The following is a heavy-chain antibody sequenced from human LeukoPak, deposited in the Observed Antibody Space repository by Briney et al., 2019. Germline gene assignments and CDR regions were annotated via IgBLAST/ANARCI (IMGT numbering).Heavy chain of an antibody. J-gene: IGHJ4*02. V-gene: IGHV1-8*01. CDR1: GYTFPNYD. CDR2: MSPKTGNT. D-gene: IGHD6-6*01. Sequence: ASVKVSCKASGYTFPNYDINWVRQAPGQGLEWMGWMSPKTGNTGCAQQFQGRVTMTRDTSTGTVYMELSSLRSEDTAVYYCARDSSSVLYWGQGTLVTVSS. CDR3: ARDSSSVLY.